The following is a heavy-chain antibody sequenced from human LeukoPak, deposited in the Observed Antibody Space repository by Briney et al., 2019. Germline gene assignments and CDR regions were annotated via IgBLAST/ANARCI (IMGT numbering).Heavy chain of an antibody. D-gene: IGHD3-3*01. CDR2: ISYDGSNK. Sequence: GGSLRLSCTASGFTFSSYGMHWVRRAPGKGLEWVAVISYDGSNKYYVDSVKGRFTISRDNSKNTLYVQMNSLRAEDTAVYYCARDPAKFWSGHDYWGQGTLVTVSS. V-gene: IGHV3-30*03. CDR1: GFTFSSYG. J-gene: IGHJ4*02. CDR3: ARDPAKFWSGHDY.